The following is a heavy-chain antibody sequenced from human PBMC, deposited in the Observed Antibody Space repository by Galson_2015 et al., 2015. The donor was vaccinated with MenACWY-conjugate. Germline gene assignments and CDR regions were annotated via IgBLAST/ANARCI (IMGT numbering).Heavy chain of an antibody. J-gene: IGHJ4*02. Sequence: SLRLSCAASGFTFISYSMNWVRQAPGKGLEWVSYISISSSNIFYADSVKGRFTISRDNAKNSLYLQMNSLRAEDTALYYCARERGGSYYFDYWGQGTLVTVSS. D-gene: IGHD5-12*01. CDR3: ARERGGSYYFDY. V-gene: IGHV3-48*04. CDR1: GFTFISYS. CDR2: ISISSSNI.